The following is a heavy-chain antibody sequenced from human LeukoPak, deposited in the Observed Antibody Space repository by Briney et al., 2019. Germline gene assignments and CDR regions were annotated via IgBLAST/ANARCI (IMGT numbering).Heavy chain of an antibody. D-gene: IGHD3/OR15-3a*01. V-gene: IGHV4-59*01. J-gene: IGHJ3*02. CDR1: GVSISSYY. CDR3: ARVGDFWTWMGAFDI. Sequence: PSESLSLTCTVSGVSISSYYWSWIRQPPGKGLEWIGYIYYSRSTNYNPSLKSRVTISVDTSKNQFSLKLSSVTAADTAVYYCARVGDFWTWMGAFDIWGQGTMVTVSS. CDR2: IYYSRST.